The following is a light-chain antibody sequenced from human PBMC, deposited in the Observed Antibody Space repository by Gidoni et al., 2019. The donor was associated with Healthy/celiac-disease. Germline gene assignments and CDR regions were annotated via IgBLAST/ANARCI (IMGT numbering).Light chain of an antibody. CDR3: QQYNNWPPYT. CDR1: QSVSSN. Sequence: EIVMTQSTATLSVSPGERATLSCRASQSVSSNLAWYQQKPGQAARLLIYGASTRATGIPARFSGSGSGTEFTLTISSLQSEDFAVYYCQQYNNWPPYTFGQGTKLEIK. J-gene: IGKJ2*01. V-gene: IGKV3-15*01. CDR2: GAS.